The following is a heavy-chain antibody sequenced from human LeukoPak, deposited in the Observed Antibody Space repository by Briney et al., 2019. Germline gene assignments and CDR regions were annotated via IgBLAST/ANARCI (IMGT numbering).Heavy chain of an antibody. CDR3: ARDSIAAVVDY. J-gene: IGHJ4*02. V-gene: IGHV4-39*07. Sequence: SETLSLTCTVSGGSIGSSSYYWGWIRQPPGKGLEWTGSIYYSGSTYYNPSLKSRGTISVDTSKNQFSLKLSSVTAADTAVYYCARDSIAAVVDYWGQGTLVTVSS. CDR1: GGSIGSSSYY. D-gene: IGHD6-13*01. CDR2: IYYSGST.